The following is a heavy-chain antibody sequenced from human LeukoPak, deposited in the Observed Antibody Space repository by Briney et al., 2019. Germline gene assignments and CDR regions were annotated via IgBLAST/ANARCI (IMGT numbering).Heavy chain of an antibody. V-gene: IGHV4-34*01. J-gene: IGHJ6*02. CDR2: INHSGST. CDR1: GGSISRYY. Sequence: SETLSLTCTVSGGSISRYYWSWIRQPPGKGLEWIGEINHSGSTNYNPSLRSRVTISVDTSKNQFSLKLSSVTAADTAVYYCARGRVAAAGYYYGMDVWGQGTTVTVSS. D-gene: IGHD6-13*01. CDR3: ARGRVAAAGYYYGMDV.